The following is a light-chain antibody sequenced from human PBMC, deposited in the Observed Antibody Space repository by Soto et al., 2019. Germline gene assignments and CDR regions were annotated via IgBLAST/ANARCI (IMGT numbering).Light chain of an antibody. CDR2: AAS. CDR3: QQSYSTPPLT. V-gene: IGKV1-39*01. J-gene: IGKJ1*01. Sequence: DIQMTQSPSSLSASVGDRVTITCRASQSISSYLNWYQQKPGKAPKLLIYAASSLQSGVPSRFSGSGSGTDLTLTISSLQPEDFATYYGQQSYSTPPLTFGQGTKVEIK. CDR1: QSISSY.